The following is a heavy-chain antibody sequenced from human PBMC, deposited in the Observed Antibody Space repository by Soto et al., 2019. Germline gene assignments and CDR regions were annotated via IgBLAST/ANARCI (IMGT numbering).Heavy chain of an antibody. CDR3: ARDFYERSDHSPWEYGVDG. CDR1: GLSLSTSGVG. Sequence: QITLKESGPALRKPTQNLTLTCTVSGLSLSTSGVGVGWIRQTPEKALEWLALTSWDEDKRYTPSVKSRLTITKDTSKDQVDMTMTSMDPVDTAAYYCARDFYERSDHSPWEYGVDGWGQRTAVPASS. CDR2: TSWDEDK. V-gene: IGHV2-5*02. J-gene: IGHJ6*02. D-gene: IGHD3-22*01.